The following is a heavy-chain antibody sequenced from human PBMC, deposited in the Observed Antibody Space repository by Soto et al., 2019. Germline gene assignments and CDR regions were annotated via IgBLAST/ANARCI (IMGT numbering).Heavy chain of an antibody. Sequence: SETLSLTCTVSGGSISSGGYYWSWIRQHPGEGLEWIGYIYYSGSTYYNPSLKSRVTISVDTSKNQFSLKLSSVTAADTAVYYCARKGYDQEFDYWGQGTLVTVSS. CDR2: IYYSGST. V-gene: IGHV4-31*03. D-gene: IGHD5-12*01. CDR1: GGSISSGGYY. CDR3: ARKGYDQEFDY. J-gene: IGHJ4*02.